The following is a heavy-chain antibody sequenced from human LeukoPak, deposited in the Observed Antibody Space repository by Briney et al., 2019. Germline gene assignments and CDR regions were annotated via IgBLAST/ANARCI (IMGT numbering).Heavy chain of an antibody. CDR2: IYSGGST. D-gene: IGHD1-26*01. CDR3: ARWQMGRYRAFDL. V-gene: IGHV3-53*01. Sequence: GGSLRLSCAAPGFTVSSNYMSWVRQAPGKGLEWVSVIYSGGSTYYADSVKGRFTISRGNSKTTLYLQMNSLRVEDTAVYYCARWQMGRYRAFDLWGQGTMVTVSS. J-gene: IGHJ3*01. CDR1: GFTVSSNY.